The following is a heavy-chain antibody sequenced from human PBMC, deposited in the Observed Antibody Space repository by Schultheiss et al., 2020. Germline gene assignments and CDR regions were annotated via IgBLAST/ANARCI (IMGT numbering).Heavy chain of an antibody. CDR3: ARRRDGYKG. D-gene: IGHD5-24*01. CDR2: IYYSGST. J-gene: IGHJ4*02. V-gene: IGHV4-59*04. Sequence: SEALSLTCTVSGGSISSYYWSWLRQPPGKGLDWIGYIYYSGSTYYNPSLKSRVTISVDTSKNQFSLKLSSVTAADTAVYYCARRRDGYKGWGQGTLVTVSS. CDR1: GGSISSYY.